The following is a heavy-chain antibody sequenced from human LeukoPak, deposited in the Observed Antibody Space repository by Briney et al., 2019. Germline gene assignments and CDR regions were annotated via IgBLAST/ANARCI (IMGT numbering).Heavy chain of an antibody. CDR1: GFTFSSYG. CDR2: IRYDGSNK. J-gene: IGHJ5*02. CDR3: AKDYCSSTSCYFLDP. D-gene: IGHD2-2*01. V-gene: IGHV3-30*02. Sequence: GGSLRLSCAASGFTFSSYGMHWVRQAPGKGLEWVAFIRYDGSNKYYADSVKGRFTISRDNSKNTLYLQMNSLRAEDTAVYYCAKDYCSSTSCYFLDPWGQGTLVTVSS.